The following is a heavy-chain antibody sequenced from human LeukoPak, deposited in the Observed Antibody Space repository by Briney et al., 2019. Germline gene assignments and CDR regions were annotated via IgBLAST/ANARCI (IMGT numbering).Heavy chain of an antibody. CDR1: GFTFSGYA. CDR3: AKDLGAGMEMGDAFDI. CDR2: ISASGGST. D-gene: IGHD1-1*01. J-gene: IGHJ3*02. V-gene: IGHV3-23*01. Sequence: GGSPRLSCAASGFTFSGYAMTWVRQAPGKGLEWVSVISASGGSTYYADSVKGRFTISRDNSKNTLDLQMNSLRAEDTALYYCAKDLGAGMEMGDAFDIWGQGTMVTVSS.